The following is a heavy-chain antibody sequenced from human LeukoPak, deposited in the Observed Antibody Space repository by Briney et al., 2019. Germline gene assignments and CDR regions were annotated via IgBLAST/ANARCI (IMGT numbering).Heavy chain of an antibody. D-gene: IGHD3-3*01. CDR1: GFTFDDYA. CDR2: ISWNSGSI. Sequence: GGSLRLSCAASGFTFDDYAMHWVRQAPGKGLEWVSGISWNSGSIGYADSVKGRFTISRDNAKNSLYLQMNSLRAEDTALYYCAKGYDFWSGYLDYWGQGTLVTVSS. V-gene: IGHV3-9*01. CDR3: AKGYDFWSGYLDY. J-gene: IGHJ4*02.